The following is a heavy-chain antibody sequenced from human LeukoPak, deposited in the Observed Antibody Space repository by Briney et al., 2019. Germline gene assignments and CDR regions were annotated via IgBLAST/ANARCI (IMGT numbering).Heavy chain of an antibody. CDR3: ASADPPYYYYGMDV. Sequence: GASVKVSCKASGYTFTSHYMHWVRQAPGQGLEWMGIINPSGGSTSYAQKFQGRVTMTRDTSTSTVYMGLSSLRSEDTAVYYCASADPPYYYYGMDVWGQGTTVTVSS. J-gene: IGHJ6*02. CDR1: GYTFTSHY. CDR2: INPSGGST. V-gene: IGHV1-46*01.